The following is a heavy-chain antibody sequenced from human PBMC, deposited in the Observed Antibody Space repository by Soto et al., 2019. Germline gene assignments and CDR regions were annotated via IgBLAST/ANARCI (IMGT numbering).Heavy chain of an antibody. V-gene: IGHV4-39*01. CDR2: IYYSGST. CDR1: GGSISSSSYY. D-gene: IGHD3-10*01. Sequence: PSETLSLTCTVSGGSISSSSYYWGWIRQPPGKGLEWIGSIYYSGSTYYNPSLKSRVTISVDTSKNQFSLKLSSVTAADTAVYYCARLVNYYGSGSYYPDATYYYYYYMDVWGKGTTVTVSS. CDR3: ARLVNYYGSGSYYPDATYYYYYYMDV. J-gene: IGHJ6*03.